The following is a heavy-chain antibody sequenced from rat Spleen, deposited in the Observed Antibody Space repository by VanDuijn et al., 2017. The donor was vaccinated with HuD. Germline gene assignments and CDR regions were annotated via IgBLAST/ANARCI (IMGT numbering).Heavy chain of an antibody. Sequence: QVQLKESGPGLVQPSQTLSLTCTVSGFSLTTYHVSWVRQPPGKSLVWMGTIWAGGGTNYNSAVQSRLSISRDTSKSQIFLKMNRLKPEDTGTYYCARHLREASGVMDVWGQGASVTVSS. CDR1: GFSLTTYH. CDR3: ARHLREASGVMDV. CDR2: IWAGGGT. D-gene: IGHD4-3*01. J-gene: IGHJ4*01. V-gene: IGHV2-72*01.